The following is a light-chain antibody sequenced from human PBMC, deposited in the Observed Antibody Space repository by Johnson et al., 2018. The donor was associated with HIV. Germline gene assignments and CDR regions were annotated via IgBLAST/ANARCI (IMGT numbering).Light chain of an antibody. V-gene: IGLV1-51*02. CDR2: KNN. Sequence: QSVLTQPPSVSAAPGHKVTISCSGSSSTIGNKYVSWYQILPGTAPKLLIYKNNQRPSGIPDRFSGSKSGTSATLGITGLQTGDEADYYCGTWDTSLSTGGAFGTGTKVTVL. CDR3: GTWDTSLSTGGA. CDR1: SSTIGNKY. J-gene: IGLJ1*01.